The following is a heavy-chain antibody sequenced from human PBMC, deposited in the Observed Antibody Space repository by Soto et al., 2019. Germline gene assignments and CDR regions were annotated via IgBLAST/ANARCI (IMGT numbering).Heavy chain of an antibody. Sequence: EVQLLESGGGLVQPRGSLRLSCAASGFTFRSYAMSWVRQAPGKGLEWVSAISGSGGSTYSADSGRGRFTISRDNSKNTLDLQMNSLRAEDTAVYYCAKDIGDTAMVSQGYWGQGTLVTVSS. CDR2: ISGSGGST. CDR3: AKDIGDTAMVSQGY. V-gene: IGHV3-23*01. CDR1: GFTFRSYA. J-gene: IGHJ4*02. D-gene: IGHD5-18*01.